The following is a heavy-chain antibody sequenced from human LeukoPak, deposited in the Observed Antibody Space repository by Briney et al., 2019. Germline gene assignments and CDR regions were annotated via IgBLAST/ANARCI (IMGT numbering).Heavy chain of an antibody. Sequence: PGGSLRLSCAASGFTFSSYAMHWVRQAPGKGLEWVAVISYDGSNEYYADSVKGRFTISRDNCKNTLYLQMNSLRAEDTAVYYCARDRGSNYFDYWGQGTLVTVSS. CDR2: ISYDGSNE. CDR3: ARDRGSNYFDY. J-gene: IGHJ4*02. CDR1: GFTFSSYA. D-gene: IGHD2-2*01. V-gene: IGHV3-30*04.